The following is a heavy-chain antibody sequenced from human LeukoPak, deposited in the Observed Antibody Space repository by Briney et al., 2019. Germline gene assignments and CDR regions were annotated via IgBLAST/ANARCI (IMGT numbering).Heavy chain of an antibody. J-gene: IGHJ4*02. V-gene: IGHV3-33*01. CDR2: IWYDGSNK. Sequence: SGGSLRLSCAASGFTFSSHGMDWVRQAPGKGLEWVAVIWYDGSNKYYADSVKGRFTISRDNSKNTLYLQMNSLRAEDTAVYYCARNDKGNSYGYSIDYWGQGTLVTVSS. D-gene: IGHD5-18*01. CDR1: GFTFSSHG. CDR3: ARNDKGNSYGYSIDY.